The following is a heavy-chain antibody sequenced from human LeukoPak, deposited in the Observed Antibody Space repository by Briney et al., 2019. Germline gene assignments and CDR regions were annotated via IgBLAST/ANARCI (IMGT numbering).Heavy chain of an antibody. Sequence: ASVKVSCKVSGYTLTELSMHWVRQAPGQGLEWMGRILPILGATNYAQKFQGTVTLTADTSTNTAYMELSNLRSEDTALYFCASRSHRKALDIWGQGAMVTVSS. V-gene: IGHV1-24*01. CDR2: ILPILGAT. D-gene: IGHD1-14*01. J-gene: IGHJ3*02. CDR3: ASRSHRKALDI. CDR1: GYTLTELS.